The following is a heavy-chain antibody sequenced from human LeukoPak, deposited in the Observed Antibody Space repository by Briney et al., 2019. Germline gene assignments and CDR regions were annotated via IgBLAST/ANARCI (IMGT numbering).Heavy chain of an antibody. D-gene: IGHD2-15*01. CDR1: GYSISSGYY. V-gene: IGHV4-38-2*02. CDR2: IYHSGST. Sequence: SETLSLTCAVSGYSISSGYYWGWIRQPPGKGLEWIESIYHSGSTYYNPSLKSRVTISVDTSKNQFSLKLSSVTAADTAVYYCARDSLAQALGYPGYYYGMDVWGKGTTVTVSS. J-gene: IGHJ6*04. CDR3: ARDSLAQALGYPGYYYGMDV.